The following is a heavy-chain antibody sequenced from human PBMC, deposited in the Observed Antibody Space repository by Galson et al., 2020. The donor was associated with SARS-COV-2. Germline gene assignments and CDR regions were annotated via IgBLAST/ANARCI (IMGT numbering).Heavy chain of an antibody. CDR2: IYPVNSHT. V-gene: IGHV5-51*01. CDR3: ARRLFHDTWFDP. J-gene: IGHJ5*02. Sequence: GESLKISCKGSGDTFVNYWIGWVRQVPGKGPEWMGIIYPVNSHTIYGPPFQGQVTISVDTSINTAYLQWSSLKASDTAIYYCARRLFHDTWFDPWGQGTLVTVSS. CDR1: GDTFVNYW.